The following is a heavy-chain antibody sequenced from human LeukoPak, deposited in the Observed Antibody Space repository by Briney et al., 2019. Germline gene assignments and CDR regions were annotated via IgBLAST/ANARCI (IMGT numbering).Heavy chain of an antibody. D-gene: IGHD3-3*01. V-gene: IGHV4-38-2*01. J-gene: IGHJ4*02. CDR2: IYHSGGT. CDR3: ARIVLEGSYYFDY. CDR1: GYSISSGYY. Sequence: PSETLSLTCAVSGYSISSGYYWGWIRQPPGKGLEWIGSIYHSGGTYYNPSLKSRVTISVDTSKNQFSLKLSSVTAADTAVYYCARIVLEGSYYFDYWGQGTLVTVPS.